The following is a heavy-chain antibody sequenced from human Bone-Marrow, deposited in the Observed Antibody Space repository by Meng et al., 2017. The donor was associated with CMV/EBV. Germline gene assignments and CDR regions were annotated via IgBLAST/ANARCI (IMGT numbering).Heavy chain of an antibody. CDR3: ATWICGAFSCCGRCALDM. V-gene: IGHV3-7*01. CDR2: INQGGGGA. J-gene: IGHJ3*02. D-gene: IGHD2-2*01. CDR1: GFTFSTSW. Sequence: GESLKISCAASGFTFSTSWMSWVRQAPGKGPEWVANINQGGGGAVYVGSVQGRFTISVDNANNFLYLQMDGLRVEDTAVYYCATWICGAFSCCGRCALDMWGQGTMVTVSS.